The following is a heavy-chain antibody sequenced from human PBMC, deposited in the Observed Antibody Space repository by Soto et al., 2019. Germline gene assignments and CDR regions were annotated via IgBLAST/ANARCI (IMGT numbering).Heavy chain of an antibody. J-gene: IGHJ4*02. Sequence: ASVKVSCKASGGTFSSYTVSWVRQAPGQGLEWMGRIIPGLGKANYAQKFQGRVTITRDTSASTAYMELSSLRSEDTAVYYCARDLGGWPDYWGQGTLVTVSS. D-gene: IGHD2-15*01. CDR1: GGTFSSYT. CDR2: IIPGLGKA. CDR3: ARDLGGWPDY. V-gene: IGHV1-69*08.